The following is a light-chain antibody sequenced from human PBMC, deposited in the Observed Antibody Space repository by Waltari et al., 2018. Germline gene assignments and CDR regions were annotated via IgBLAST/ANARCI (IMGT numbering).Light chain of an antibody. CDR3: CSYAGSSTLV. Sequence: QSALTQPASVSGSPGQSITIPCTGTSSDVRSYHLVSWYQQHPGKAPKLMIYEGSKRPSGVSNRFSGSKSGNTASLTISGLQAEDEADYYCCSYAGSSTLVFGGGTKLTVL. CDR1: SSDVRSYHL. J-gene: IGLJ2*01. CDR2: EGS. V-gene: IGLV2-23*01.